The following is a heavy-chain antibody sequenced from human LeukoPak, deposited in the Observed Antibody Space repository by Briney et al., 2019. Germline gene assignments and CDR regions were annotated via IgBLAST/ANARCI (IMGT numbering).Heavy chain of an antibody. CDR2: ISGSGGST. V-gene: IGHV3-23*01. Sequence: GGSLRLTCAASGYTFSSYAMSWVRQAPGRGLEWVSAISGSGGSTYYADSVKGRFTISRDNSKNTLYLQMNSLRAEDTAVYYCAKGPLLWLRGRSGDYWGQGTLVTVSS. CDR1: GYTFSSYA. CDR3: AKGPLLWLRGRSGDY. D-gene: IGHD3-10*01. J-gene: IGHJ4*02.